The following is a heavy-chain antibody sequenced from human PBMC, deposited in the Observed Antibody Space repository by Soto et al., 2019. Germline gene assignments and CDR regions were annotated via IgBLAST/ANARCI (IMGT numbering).Heavy chain of an antibody. CDR3: ARGRGAAADYFDF. CDR1: GFTFSDYY. D-gene: IGHD6-13*01. CDR2: ISSSTSHT. J-gene: IGHJ4*02. Sequence: QVQLVESGGGLVKPGGSLRLSCAVSGFTFSDYYMTWIRQAPGKGLEWVSYISSSTSHTNYADSVKGRFTISRDNAKNSLLLQMNSLRAEVTAVYYCARGRGAAADYFDFWGQGTLVTVSS. V-gene: IGHV3-11*05.